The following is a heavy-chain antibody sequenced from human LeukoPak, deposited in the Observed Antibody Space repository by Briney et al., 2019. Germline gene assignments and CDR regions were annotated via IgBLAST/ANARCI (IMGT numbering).Heavy chain of an antibody. V-gene: IGHV1-24*01. CDR1: GYTFTGYY. Sequence: ASVKVSCKASGYTFTGYYMHWVRQAPGKGLEWMGGFDPEDGETIYAQKFQGRVTMTEDTSTDTAYMELSSLRSEDTAVYYCATYELPIGYYDSSGYHYWGQGTLVTVSS. CDR2: FDPEDGET. J-gene: IGHJ4*02. CDR3: ATYELPIGYYDSSGYHY. D-gene: IGHD3-22*01.